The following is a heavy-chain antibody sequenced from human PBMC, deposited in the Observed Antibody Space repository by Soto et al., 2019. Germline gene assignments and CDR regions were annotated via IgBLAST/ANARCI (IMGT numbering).Heavy chain of an antibody. V-gene: IGHV1-2*04. D-gene: IGHD6-13*01. CDR2: INPNSGGT. Sequence: QVQLVQSGAEVKKSGASVKVSCKTSGYTFTAYYVHWVRQAPGQGLEWMGWINPNSGGTKYAQKFLGWVTLASDTSFNTAYMEVSRLTSDDTAIYYCARGSRNWFDAWGQGTLVTVSS. J-gene: IGHJ5*02. CDR3: ARGSRNWFDA. CDR1: GYTFTAYY.